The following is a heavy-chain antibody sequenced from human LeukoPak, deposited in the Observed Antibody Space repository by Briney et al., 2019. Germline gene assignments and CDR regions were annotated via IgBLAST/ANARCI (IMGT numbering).Heavy chain of an antibody. CDR1: GYSISSGYY. Sequence: SETLSLTCAVFGYSISSGYYWGWIRQPPGKGLDWIGSIYHSGSTYYNPSLKSRVTISVDTSKNQFSLKLSSVTAADTAVYYCARVDTAMVHYYYYYYMDVWGKGTTVTVSS. J-gene: IGHJ6*03. CDR3: ARVDTAMVHYYYYYYMDV. CDR2: IYHSGST. D-gene: IGHD5-18*01. V-gene: IGHV4-38-2*01.